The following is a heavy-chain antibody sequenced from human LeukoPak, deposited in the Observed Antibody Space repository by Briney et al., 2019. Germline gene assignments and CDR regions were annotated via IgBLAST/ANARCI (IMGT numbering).Heavy chain of an antibody. CDR2: IYYSGST. CDR3: ARDPKYYDFWSGYYKDYYYGMDV. D-gene: IGHD3-3*01. CDR1: GGSISSYY. J-gene: IGHJ6*02. V-gene: IGHV4-59*12. Sequence: SETLSLTCTVSGGSISSYYWSWIRQPPGKGLEWIGYIYYSGSTNYNPSLKSRVTISVDTSKNQFSLKLSSVTAADTAVYYCARDPKYYDFWSGYYKDYYYGMDVWGQGTTVTVSS.